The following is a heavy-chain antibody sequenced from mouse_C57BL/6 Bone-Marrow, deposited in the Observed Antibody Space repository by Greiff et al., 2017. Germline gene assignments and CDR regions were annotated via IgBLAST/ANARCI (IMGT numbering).Heavy chain of an antibody. D-gene: IGHD6-1*01. CDR1: GFTFSSYG. CDR3: ACLPLYYYAMVY. Sequence: EVNVVESGGDLVKPGGSLKLSCAASGFTFSSYGMSWVRQTPDKRLEWVATISSGGSYTYYPDSVKGRFTISKDNAKNTLYLQMSSLKSEDTAMYCCACLPLYYYAMVYWGQGTSVTVSS. J-gene: IGHJ4*01. V-gene: IGHV5-6*01. CDR2: ISSGGSYT.